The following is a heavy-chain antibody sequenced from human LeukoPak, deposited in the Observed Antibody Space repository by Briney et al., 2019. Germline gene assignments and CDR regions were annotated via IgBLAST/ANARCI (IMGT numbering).Heavy chain of an antibody. Sequence: PSETQSLTCTVSGGSISSSSYYWGWIRQPPGEGLEWIGTIYYSGSTYYNPSLKNRVTISVDTSKNQFSLKLSSLTATDTAVYYCARLGHSVTYYVDHYYFDYWGQGTLVTVSS. V-gene: IGHV4-39*01. CDR1: GGSISSSSYY. D-gene: IGHD1-26*01. CDR2: IYYSGST. J-gene: IGHJ4*02. CDR3: ARLGHSVTYYVDHYYFDY.